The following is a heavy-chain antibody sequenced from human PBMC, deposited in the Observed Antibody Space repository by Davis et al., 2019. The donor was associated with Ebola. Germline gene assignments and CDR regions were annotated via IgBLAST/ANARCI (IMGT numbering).Heavy chain of an antibody. CDR1: GGSISTSY. J-gene: IGHJ5*02. CDR3: ARLGFCSTASCPFDP. V-gene: IGHV4-59*01. CDR2: IYYSGAT. D-gene: IGHD2-2*01. Sequence: SETLSLTCTVAGGSISTSYWSWIRQPPGKGLEWIGYIYYSGATNYNPSLKGRVTKSVDTSKNQFSLRLNSVTAADTAVYYCARLGFCSTASCPFDPWGQGTLVTVSS.